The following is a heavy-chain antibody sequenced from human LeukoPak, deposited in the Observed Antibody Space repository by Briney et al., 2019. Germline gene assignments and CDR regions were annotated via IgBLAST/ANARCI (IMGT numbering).Heavy chain of an antibody. Sequence: GASVNVSCKASGCTFSSYAISWVRQAPGQGLEWMGRIIPIFGTANYAQKFQGRVRITTDESTSTAYMELSSLRSEDTAVYYCARAPTNYYDSSGYHKYFQHWGQGTLVTVSS. CDR1: GCTFSSYA. CDR2: IIPIFGTA. D-gene: IGHD3-22*01. J-gene: IGHJ1*01. CDR3: ARAPTNYYDSSGYHKYFQH. V-gene: IGHV1-69*05.